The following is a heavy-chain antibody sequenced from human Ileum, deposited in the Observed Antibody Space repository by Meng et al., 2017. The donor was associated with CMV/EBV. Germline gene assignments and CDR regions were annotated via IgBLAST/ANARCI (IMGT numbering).Heavy chain of an antibody. Sequence: AFGFTCSSYSMNWVRQAPGKGMEWVSSISSSSSYIYYADSVKGRFTISRDNAKNSLYLQMNSLRAEDTAVYYCARALYCSGGSCPDYWGQGTLVTVSS. CDR3: ARALYCSGGSCPDY. V-gene: IGHV3-21*01. D-gene: IGHD2-15*01. CDR2: ISSSSSYI. J-gene: IGHJ4*02. CDR1: GFTCSSYS.